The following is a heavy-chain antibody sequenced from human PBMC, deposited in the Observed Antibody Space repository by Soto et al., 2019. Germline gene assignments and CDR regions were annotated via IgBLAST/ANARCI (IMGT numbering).Heavy chain of an antibody. V-gene: IGHV3-73*01. CDR2: IRSKANSYAT. J-gene: IGHJ4*02. D-gene: IGHD1-26*01. CDR3: TRLREVYVGGSSVFDY. CDR1: GFTFSGSA. Sequence: GGSLRLSCAASGFTFSGSAMHWVRQASGKGLEWVGRIRSKANSYATAYAASVKGRFTISRDDSKNTAYLQMNSLKTEDTAVYYCTRLREVYVGGSSVFDYWGQGTLVTVSS.